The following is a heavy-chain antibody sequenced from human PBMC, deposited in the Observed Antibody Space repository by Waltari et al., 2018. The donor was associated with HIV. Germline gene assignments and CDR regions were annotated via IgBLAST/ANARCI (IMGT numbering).Heavy chain of an antibody. CDR2: INHNGRS. CDR1: GGSLTALY. V-gene: IGHV4-34*01. J-gene: IGHJ5*02. Sequence: QVHLQQWGAGQLKASETLSLTCAFYGGSLTALYWSWLRQCPGRGLEWIAEINHNGRSDFNPSLKSRITIAIDPPKNQFSLTLKSVTAADTGVYFCARESRRRIRQGGINWFDPWGQGTPVNVLS. CDR3: ARESRRRIRQGGINWFDP. D-gene: IGHD3-10*01.